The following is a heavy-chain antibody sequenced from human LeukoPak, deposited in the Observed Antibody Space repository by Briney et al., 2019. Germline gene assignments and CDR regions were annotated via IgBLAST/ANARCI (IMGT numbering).Heavy chain of an antibody. J-gene: IGHJ4*02. CDR1: GGSISSYY. CDR2: IYYSGST. V-gene: IGHV4-59*01. Sequence: SETLSLTCTVSGGSISSYYWSWIRQPPGKGLEWIGYIYYSGSTNYNPSLKSRVTISVDTSKNQFSLKLSSVTAADTAVYYCARDSDTAMGTFDYWGQGTLVTASS. D-gene: IGHD5-18*01. CDR3: ARDSDTAMGTFDY.